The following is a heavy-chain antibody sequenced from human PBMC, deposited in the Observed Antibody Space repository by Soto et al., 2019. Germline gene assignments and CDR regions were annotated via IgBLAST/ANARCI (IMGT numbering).Heavy chain of an antibody. CDR3: ARSTRSRGTSRYYYYGMDV. CDR1: GGTFSSYA. V-gene: IGHV1-69*06. CDR2: IIPIFGTA. J-gene: IGHJ6*02. Sequence: SVKVSCKASGGTFSSYAISWVRQAPGQGLEWMGGIIPIFGTANYAQKFQGRVTITADKSTSTAYMELSSLRSEDTAVYYCARSTRSRGTSRYYYYGMDVWGQGTTVTVSS. D-gene: IGHD2-2*01.